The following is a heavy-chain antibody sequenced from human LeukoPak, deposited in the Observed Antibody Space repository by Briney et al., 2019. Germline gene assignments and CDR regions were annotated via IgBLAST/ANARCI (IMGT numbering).Heavy chain of an antibody. CDR2: IYYSGST. J-gene: IGHJ2*01. CDR1: GGAISSGDYY. D-gene: IGHD2-15*01. Sequence: SQTLSLTCTVTGGAISSGDYYWSWIRQPPGKGLEWIGYIYYSGSTYYNPSLKSRVTISVATSKNQFSLKLSSVTAADTAVYYCARGISGYFDLWGRGTLVTVSS. CDR3: ARGISGYFDL. V-gene: IGHV4-30-4*01.